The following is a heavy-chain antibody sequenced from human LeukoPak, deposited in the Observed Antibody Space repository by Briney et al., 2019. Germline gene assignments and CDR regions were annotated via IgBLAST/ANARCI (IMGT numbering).Heavy chain of an antibody. CDR2: IYYSGST. Sequence: SETLSLTCTVSGGSISSSSYYWGWIRQPPGKGLEWIGSIYYSGSTYYNPSLKSRVTISVDTSKNQFSLKLSSVTAADTAVYYCARDNRHTNYYGSGKGGMDVWGQGTTVTVSS. CDR1: GGSISSSSYY. J-gene: IGHJ6*02. CDR3: ARDNRHTNYYGSGKGGMDV. D-gene: IGHD3-10*01. V-gene: IGHV4-39*07.